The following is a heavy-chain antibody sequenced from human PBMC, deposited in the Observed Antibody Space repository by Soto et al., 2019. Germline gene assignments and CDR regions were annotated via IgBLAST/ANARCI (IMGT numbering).Heavy chain of an antibody. CDR3: AKDRRLLRYFDWSWFDP. J-gene: IGHJ5*02. Sequence: GGSLRLSCAASGFTFSSYAMSWVRQAPGKGLEWVSAISGSGGSTYYADSVKGRFTISRDNSKNTLYLQMNSLRAEDTAVYYCAKDRRLLRYFDWSWFDPWGQGTLVTVSS. CDR1: GFTFSSYA. D-gene: IGHD3-9*01. CDR2: ISGSGGST. V-gene: IGHV3-23*01.